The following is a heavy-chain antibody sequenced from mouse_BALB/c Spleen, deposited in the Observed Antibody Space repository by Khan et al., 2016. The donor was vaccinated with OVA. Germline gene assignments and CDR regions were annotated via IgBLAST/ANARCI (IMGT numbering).Heavy chain of an antibody. Sequence: QVRLQQSGTELLKPGASVKISCKATGYTFSSYWIEWIKQRSGHGLEWIGEILPGSDSPNYNERFMGKATFTADTSYNTAYMQLSSLTSEDSAVYYWARQGGGYFSWFAYWGQGTLVTVSA. J-gene: IGHJ3*01. V-gene: IGHV1-9*01. CDR1: GYTFSSYW. CDR3: ARQGGGYFSWFAY. CDR2: ILPGSDSP. D-gene: IGHD2-3*01.